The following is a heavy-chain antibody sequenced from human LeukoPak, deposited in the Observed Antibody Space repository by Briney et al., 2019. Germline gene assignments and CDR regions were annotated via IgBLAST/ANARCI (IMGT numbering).Heavy chain of an antibody. V-gene: IGHV4-30-2*01. D-gene: IGHD5-12*01. CDR2: IYHSGST. J-gene: IGHJ4*02. CDR1: GGSISSGGYS. Sequence: SQTLSLTCAVSGGSISSGGYSWSWIRQPPGKGLEWIGYIYHSGSTYYNPSLKSRVTISVDRSKNQFSLKLSSVTAADTAVYYCARGVGYDYEYYFGYWGQGTLVTVSS. CDR3: ARGVGYDYEYYFGY.